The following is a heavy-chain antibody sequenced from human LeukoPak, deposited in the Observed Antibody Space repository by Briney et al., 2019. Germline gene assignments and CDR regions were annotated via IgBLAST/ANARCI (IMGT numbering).Heavy chain of an antibody. V-gene: IGHV3-21*01. D-gene: IGHD4-23*01. CDR2: ISSSSSYI. CDR3: ARGHTVVTPSRFDP. J-gene: IGHJ5*02. Sequence: PGGSLRLSCAASGFTFSSYSMNWVRQAPGKGLEWVSSISSSSSYIYYADSVKGRFTISRDNAKNSLYLQMNSLGAEDTAVYYCARGHTVVTPSRFDPRGQGTLVTASS. CDR1: GFTFSSYS.